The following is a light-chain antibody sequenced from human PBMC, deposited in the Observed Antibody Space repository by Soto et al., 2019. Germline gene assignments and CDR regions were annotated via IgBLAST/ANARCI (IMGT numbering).Light chain of an antibody. V-gene: IGKV1-39*01. Sequence: DIQMTQSPSSLSAFVGDRVTITCRASQSISNYLNWYQQKPGKAPSLLIYAASRLQSGVPSRFSGSGSGTFFTLTISTLQPDDSATYYCQQTYNTPPYTFGQGTKLEIK. CDR1: QSISNY. CDR3: QQTYNTPPYT. J-gene: IGKJ2*01. CDR2: AAS.